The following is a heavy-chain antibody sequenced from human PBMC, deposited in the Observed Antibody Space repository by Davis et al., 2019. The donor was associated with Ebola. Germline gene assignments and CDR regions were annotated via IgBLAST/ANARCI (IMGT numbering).Heavy chain of an antibody. CDR1: GGSISSSSYY. V-gene: IGHV4-39*01. CDR3: ARHTISGSYYRGPFDY. CDR2: IYYSGST. Sequence: MPSETLSLTCTVSGGSISSSSYYWGWIRQPPGKGLEWIGSIYYSGSTYYNASLKSRVTISVDTSMNQFSLKLGSVTAADTSVYFCARHTISGSYYRGPFDYWGQGTLVTVSS. D-gene: IGHD1-26*01. J-gene: IGHJ4*02.